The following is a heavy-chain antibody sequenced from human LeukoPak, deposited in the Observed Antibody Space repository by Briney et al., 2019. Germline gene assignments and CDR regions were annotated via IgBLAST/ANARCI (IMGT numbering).Heavy chain of an antibody. Sequence: SETLSLTCAVYGGSFSGYYWSWIRQPPGKGLEWIGEINHSGSTNYNPSLKSRVTISVDTSKNQFSLKLSSVTAADTAVYYCARRKGSFYYGMDVWGQGTTVTVSS. CDR3: ARRKGSFYYGMDV. J-gene: IGHJ6*02. CDR1: GGSFSGYY. V-gene: IGHV4-34*01. CDR2: INHSGST. D-gene: IGHD1-14*01.